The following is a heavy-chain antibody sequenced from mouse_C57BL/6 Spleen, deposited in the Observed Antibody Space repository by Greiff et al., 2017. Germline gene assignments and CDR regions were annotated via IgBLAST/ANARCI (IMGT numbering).Heavy chain of an antibody. V-gene: IGHV1-15*01. CDR2: IDPETGGT. Sequence: QVQLQQSGAELVRPGASVTLSCKASGYTFTDYEMHWVKQTPVHGLEWIGAIDPETGGTAYNQKFKGKAILTADKSSSTAYMELRSLTSEDSAVFYCTRFDRRKLYFDYWGQGTTLTVSS. J-gene: IGHJ2*01. CDR3: TRFDRRKLYFDY. CDR1: GYTFTDYE.